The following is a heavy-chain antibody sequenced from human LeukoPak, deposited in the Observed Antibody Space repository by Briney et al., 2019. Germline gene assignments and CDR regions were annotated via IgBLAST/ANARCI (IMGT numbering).Heavy chain of an antibody. V-gene: IGHV4-59*01. CDR2: IYYSGST. CDR3: ARVSGSRYYDSSGYYYDY. CDR1: GGSISSYY. Sequence: PSETLSLTCTVSGGSISSYYWSWIRQPPGKGLEWIGYIYYSGSTNYNPSLKSRVTISVDTSKNQFSLKLSSVTAADTAVYYCARVSGSRYYDSSGYYYDYWGQGTLVPVSS. J-gene: IGHJ4*02. D-gene: IGHD3-22*01.